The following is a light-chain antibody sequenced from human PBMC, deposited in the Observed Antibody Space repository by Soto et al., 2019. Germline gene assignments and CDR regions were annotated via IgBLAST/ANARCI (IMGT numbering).Light chain of an antibody. CDR2: AAS. Sequence: DIQMTQSPSSLSASVGDRVTITCRASQSISSYLHWYQQKPGKDPKLLIYAASRLQSGVPSRFSGSGSGTDVTLNISSLQPEDFATYYCPRRCSTPLTFGGGTKVEIK. CDR3: PRRCSTPLT. CDR1: QSISSY. J-gene: IGKJ4*02. V-gene: IGKV1-39*01.